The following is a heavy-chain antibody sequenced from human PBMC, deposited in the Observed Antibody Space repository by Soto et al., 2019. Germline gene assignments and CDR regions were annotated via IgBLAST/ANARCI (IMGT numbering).Heavy chain of an antibody. CDR3: ARQVWELDY. CDR2: IYYSGST. V-gene: IGHV4-39*01. CDR1: GGSISSSSYY. Sequence: SETLSLTCTVSGGSISSSSYYWGWIRQPPGKGLEWIGSIYYSGSTYYNPSLKSRVTISVDTSKNQFSLKLSSVTATDTAVYYCARQVWELDYWGQGTLVTVSS. J-gene: IGHJ4*02. D-gene: IGHD1-26*01.